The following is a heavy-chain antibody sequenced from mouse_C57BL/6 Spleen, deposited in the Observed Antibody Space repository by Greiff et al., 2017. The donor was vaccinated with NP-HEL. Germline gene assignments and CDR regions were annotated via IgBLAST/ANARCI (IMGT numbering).Heavy chain of an antibody. CDR3: TVYGSSYWCDY. J-gene: IGHJ3*01. V-gene: IGHV1-15*01. D-gene: IGHD1-1*01. Sequence: QVQLQQSGAELVRPGASVTLSCKASGYTFTDYEMHWVKQTPVHGLEWIGAIDPETGGTAYNQKFKGKAILTADKSSSTAYMELRSLTSVDSAVYYCTVYGSSYWCDYWGQGTLVTVSA. CDR2: IDPETGGT. CDR1: GYTFTDYE.